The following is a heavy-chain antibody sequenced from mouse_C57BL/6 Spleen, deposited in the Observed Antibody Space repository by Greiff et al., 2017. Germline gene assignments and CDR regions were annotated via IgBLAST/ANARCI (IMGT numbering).Heavy chain of an antibody. CDR1: GYTFTSYW. D-gene: IGHD2-1*01. J-gene: IGHJ3*01. CDR2: IDPSDSYT. V-gene: IGHV1-69*01. CDR3: ARGIGNYWFAY. Sequence: VQLQQPGAELVMPGASVKLSCKASGYTFTSYWMHWVKQRPGQGLEWIGEIDPSDSYTNYNQKFKGKSTLTVDKSSSTAYMQLSSLTSEDSAVYYCARGIGNYWFAYWGQGTLVTVSA.